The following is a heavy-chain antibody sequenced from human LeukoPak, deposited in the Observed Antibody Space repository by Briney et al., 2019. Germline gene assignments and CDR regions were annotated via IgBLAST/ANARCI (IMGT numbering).Heavy chain of an antibody. J-gene: IGHJ4*02. Sequence: GGSLRLSCAASGFTFSSYSMNWVRQAPGKGLEWVSYIRSGGSITRYADYVKGRFTISRDNSKNTLYLQMSSLRVEDTALYYCVKDPYYYDSSGYSRPFDYWGQGTLVTVSS. CDR3: VKDPYYYDSSGYSRPFDY. V-gene: IGHV3-48*01. D-gene: IGHD3-22*01. CDR2: IRSGGSIT. CDR1: GFTFSSYS.